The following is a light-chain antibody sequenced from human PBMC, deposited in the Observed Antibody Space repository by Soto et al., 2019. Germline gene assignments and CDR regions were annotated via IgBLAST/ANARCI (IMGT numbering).Light chain of an antibody. Sequence: EIVMTQSPDTLSVSPGERATLSCRASQSVSSNLAWYQQKPGQPPRLLISGASTRATSIPARFSGSGSGTETPPKISRLQPDDFANYYCQHYNSYPEAFGQGTKVDIK. CDR3: QHYNSYPEA. CDR2: GAS. CDR1: QSVSSN. J-gene: IGKJ1*01. V-gene: IGKV3-15*01.